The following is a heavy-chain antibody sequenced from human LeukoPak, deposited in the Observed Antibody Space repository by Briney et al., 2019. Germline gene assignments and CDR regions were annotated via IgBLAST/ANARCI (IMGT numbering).Heavy chain of an antibody. V-gene: IGHV3-7*01. J-gene: IGHJ4*02. CDR3: ARAIVVVVAATRYFDY. D-gene: IGHD2-15*01. CDR2: IKQDGSEK. CDR1: GFTFSSYW. Sequence: GGSLRLSCAASGFTFSSYWMSWVRQAPGKGLEWVANIKQDGSEKYYVDSVKGRFTISRDNAKNSLHLQMNSLRAEDTAVYYCARAIVVVVAATRYFDYWGQGTLVTVSS.